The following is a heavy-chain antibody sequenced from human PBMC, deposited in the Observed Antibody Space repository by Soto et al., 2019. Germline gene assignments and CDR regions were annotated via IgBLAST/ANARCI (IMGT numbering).Heavy chain of an antibody. V-gene: IGHV1-3*01. J-gene: IGHJ4*02. CDR1: GYTFTSYA. D-gene: IGHD2-15*01. CDR3: ARGPGGPDGPGDY. Sequence: QVQLVQSGAEVKKPGASVKVSCKASGYTFTSYAMHWVRQAPGQRLEWMGWINAGDGNTKYSQKFQGRVTISRDTSASTAYMELSSLRSEDTAVYYCARGPGGPDGPGDYWGQGTLVTVSS. CDR2: INAGDGNT.